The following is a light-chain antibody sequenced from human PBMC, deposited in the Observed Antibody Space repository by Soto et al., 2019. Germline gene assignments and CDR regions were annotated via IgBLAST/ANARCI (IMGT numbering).Light chain of an antibody. V-gene: IGKV3-11*01. J-gene: IGKJ5*01. Sequence: EIVLTQSPATLSLSPGERATLSCGASQSVSSYLLWYQQKPGQAPRLLIYDASNRASGTPARFSGSGSETDFTLTISSLEPEDFAVYYCQHRMNWPLTFGQGTRLEIK. CDR2: DAS. CDR1: QSVSSY. CDR3: QHRMNWPLT.